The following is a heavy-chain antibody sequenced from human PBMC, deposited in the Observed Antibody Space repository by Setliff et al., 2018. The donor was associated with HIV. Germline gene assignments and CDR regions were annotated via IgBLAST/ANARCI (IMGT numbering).Heavy chain of an antibody. J-gene: IGHJ4*02. D-gene: IGHD2-2*02. CDR2: IYYSGST. V-gene: IGHV4-39*01. Sequence: SETLSLTCTVSGGSIRSTSYYWGWIRQPPGKGLEWIGSIYYSGSTYYNPSLKSRVTISVDTSKNQFSLKLSSVTAADTAVYYCARQERYCTSADCYRYFNYWGQGTLVTVSS. CDR1: GGSIRSTSYY. CDR3: ARQERYCTSADCYRYFNY.